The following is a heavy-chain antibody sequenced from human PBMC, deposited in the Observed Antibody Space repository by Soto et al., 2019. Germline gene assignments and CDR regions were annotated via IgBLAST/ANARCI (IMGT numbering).Heavy chain of an antibody. V-gene: IGHV3-30-3*01. CDR1: GFTFSSYA. CDR2: ISYDGSNK. CDR3: ARVWYSSGWYHLDPYYYYGMDV. D-gene: IGHD6-19*01. Sequence: VESLRLSCAASGFTFSSYAMHWVRQAPGKGLEWVAVISYDGSNKYYADSVKGRFTISRDNSKNTLYLQMNSLRSDDTAVYYCARVWYSSGWYHLDPYYYYGMDVWGQGTTVTVSS. J-gene: IGHJ6*02.